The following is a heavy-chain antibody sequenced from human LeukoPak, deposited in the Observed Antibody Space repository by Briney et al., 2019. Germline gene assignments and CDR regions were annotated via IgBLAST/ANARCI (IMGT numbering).Heavy chain of an antibody. J-gene: IGHJ4*02. Sequence: GGSLRLSCAASGFTFSSYSMNWVRQAPGKGLEWVSSISSSSSYIYYADSVKGRFTISRDNAKNSLYLQMNSLRAEDTAVYYCARDDGMITFGGVIGSRSGFDYWGQGTLVTVSS. CDR1: GFTFSSYS. D-gene: IGHD3-16*02. CDR2: ISSSSSYI. CDR3: ARDDGMITFGGVIGSRSGFDY. V-gene: IGHV3-21*01.